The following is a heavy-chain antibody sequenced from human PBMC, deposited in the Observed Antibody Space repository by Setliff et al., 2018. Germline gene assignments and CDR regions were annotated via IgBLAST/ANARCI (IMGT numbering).Heavy chain of an antibody. CDR1: GGTFRTDG. V-gene: IGHV1-46*01. CDR3: ARVVYYASGSSLSYGMDV. CDR2: INVGGGST. D-gene: IGHD3-10*01. J-gene: IGHJ6*02. Sequence: ASVKVSCKASGGTFRTDGFNWVRQAPGQGLEWMGIINVGGGSTTYAQNLQGRVTMTRDTSTSTLYMELASLRSDDTAMFYCARVVYYASGSSLSYGMDVWGQGTAVTVSS.